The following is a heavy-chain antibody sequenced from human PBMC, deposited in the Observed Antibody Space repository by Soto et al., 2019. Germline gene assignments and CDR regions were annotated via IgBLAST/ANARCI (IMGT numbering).Heavy chain of an antibody. CDR3: ANREPLLGWAFDH. V-gene: IGHV3-23*01. CDR2: ITGSGSST. CDR1: GFTYSSNV. D-gene: IGHD1-26*01. J-gene: IGHJ4*02. Sequence: EVQLLESGGGLVQPGGSLRLSCAASGFTYSSNVMIWVRQAPGKGLEWVSAITGSGSSTYYADSVKGRFTISRDNSKNTLYLQMNSLRAEDSAVYYCANREPLLGWAFDHWGQGTLVTVSS.